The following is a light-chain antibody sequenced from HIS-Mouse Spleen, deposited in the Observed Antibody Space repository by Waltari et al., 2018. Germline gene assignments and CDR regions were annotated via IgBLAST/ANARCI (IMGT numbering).Light chain of an antibody. V-gene: IGLV2-23*01. CDR2: EGS. CDR1: SSDAGSYNL. J-gene: IGLJ3*02. CDR3: CSYAVSSTWV. Sequence: QSALTQPASVSGSPGQSITISCTGTSSDAGSYNLVSWYQQHPGKAPKLMIYEGSKRPSGVSNRFSGSKSGNTASLTISGLQAEDEADYYCCSYAVSSTWVFGGGTKLTVL.